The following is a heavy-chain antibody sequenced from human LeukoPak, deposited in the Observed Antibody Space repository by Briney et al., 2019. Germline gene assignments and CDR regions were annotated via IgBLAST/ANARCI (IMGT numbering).Heavy chain of an antibody. CDR1: GFTFSSYA. D-gene: IGHD6-19*01. CDR3: ARERGQWLAPVGLFDY. J-gene: IGHJ4*02. CDR2: ISYDGNNK. Sequence: PGRSLRLSCAASGFTFSSYAMHWVRQTPGEGLEWVAVISYDGNNKHYEDSVKGRFTISRDNSKNMLYLQMNSLRAEDTAVYYCARERGQWLAPVGLFDYWGQGTLVTVSS. V-gene: IGHV3-30-3*01.